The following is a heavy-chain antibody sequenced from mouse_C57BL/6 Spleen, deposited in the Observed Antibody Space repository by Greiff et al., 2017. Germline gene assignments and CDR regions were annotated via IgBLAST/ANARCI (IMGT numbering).Heavy chain of an antibody. CDR1: GYSFTGYY. J-gene: IGHJ4*01. CDR2: INPSTGGT. D-gene: IGHD3-2*02. Sequence: EVQLQESGPELVKPGASVKISCKASGYSFTGYYMNWVKQSPEKSLEWIGEINPSTGGTTYNQKFKAKATLTVDKSSSTAYMQLKSLTSEDSAVYYCARGGQLRDYYAMDYWGQGTSVTVSS. V-gene: IGHV1-42*01. CDR3: ARGGQLRDYYAMDY.